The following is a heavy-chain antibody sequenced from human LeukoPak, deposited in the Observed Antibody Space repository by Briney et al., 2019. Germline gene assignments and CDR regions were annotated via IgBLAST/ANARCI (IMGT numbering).Heavy chain of an antibody. CDR1: GFTLSSYS. CDR2: ISSSSSYI. Sequence: GGSLRLSCAASGFTLSSYSMNGVPQAPGKGLEWVSSISSSSSYIYYADSVKGRFTISRDNAKNSLYLQMNSLRAEDTAVYYCARESTGGTNWLDPWGQGTLVTVSS. V-gene: IGHV3-21*01. D-gene: IGHD7-27*01. J-gene: IGHJ5*02. CDR3: ARESTGGTNWLDP.